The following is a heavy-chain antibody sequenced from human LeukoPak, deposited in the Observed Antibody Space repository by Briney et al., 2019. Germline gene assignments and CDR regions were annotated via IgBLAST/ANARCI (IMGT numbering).Heavy chain of an antibody. CDR3: ARYDRLGEDLDY. CDR1: GYRFTSYS. D-gene: IGHD3-16*01. CDR2: IYPGDSDT. Sequence: GDSLKISCKGPGYRFTSYSIGWSRQMPGKGLEWMGIIYPGDSDTTYSPSLQGQATLSDDKTISTAYLQWSSLKAAEAAMYYCARYDRLGEDLDYWGQGTLVTVSS. J-gene: IGHJ4*02. V-gene: IGHV5-51*01.